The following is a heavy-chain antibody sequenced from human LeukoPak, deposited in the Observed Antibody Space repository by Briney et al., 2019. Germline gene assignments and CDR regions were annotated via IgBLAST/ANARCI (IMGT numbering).Heavy chain of an antibody. J-gene: IGHJ5*02. V-gene: IGHV1-24*01. CDR3: ARGYSSSWYEWFDP. CDR2: FDPEDGET. D-gene: IGHD6-13*01. Sequence: GASVKVSCKVSGYTLTELSMHWVRQAPGKGLEWMGGFDPEDGETIYAQKFQGRVTMTEDTSTDTAYMELSSLRSEDTAVYYCARGYSSSWYEWFDPWGQGTLVTVSS. CDR1: GYTLTELS.